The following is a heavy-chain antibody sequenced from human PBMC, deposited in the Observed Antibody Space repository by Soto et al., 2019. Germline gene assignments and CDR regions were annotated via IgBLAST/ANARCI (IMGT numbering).Heavy chain of an antibody. D-gene: IGHD1-1*01. V-gene: IGHV3-33*03. J-gene: IGHJ3*01. CDR1: GFTFSTYG. CDR2: IWSHGNTE. Sequence: QVQLVESGGDIVQPGRSLRLSCAASGFTFSTYGMHWVRQTPGKGLEWVALIWSHGNTERYADSVKGRFTISRDSSKTTVYLQMNGLRPDDTAVYYCASWHEREHAYDVWGRGTTVTVSS. CDR3: ASWHEREHAYDV.